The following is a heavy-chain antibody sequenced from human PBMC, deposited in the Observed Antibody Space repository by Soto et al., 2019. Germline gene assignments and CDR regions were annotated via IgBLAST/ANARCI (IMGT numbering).Heavy chain of an antibody. J-gene: IGHJ6*02. V-gene: IGHV5-51*01. Sequence: PGESLKISCKGLGNSFNNWIGWVRQMPRKGLEWVGIIYPGESDTRYSPSFQGQVTISADKSISTAYLQWSSLKASDTATYYCARLGFNYDFLSGYYNVHHYYGIDVRGQGTTVTVSS. D-gene: IGHD3-3*01. CDR1: GNSFNNW. CDR2: IYPGESDT. CDR3: ARLGFNYDFLSGYYNVHHYYGIDV.